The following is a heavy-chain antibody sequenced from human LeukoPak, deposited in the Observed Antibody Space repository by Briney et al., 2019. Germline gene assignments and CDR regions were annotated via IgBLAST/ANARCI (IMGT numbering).Heavy chain of an antibody. CDR3: ASGYSYGYADH. CDR2: IKQDGSEK. V-gene: IGHV3-7*03. J-gene: IGHJ5*02. Sequence: GGSLRLSCAASGFTFSTYWMSWVRQAPGKGLEWVANIKQDGSEKYYVDSVRGRFTISRDNGKSSLDLQMNSLRAEDTAVYYCASGYSYGYADHWGQGTLVTVSS. CDR1: GFTFSTYW. D-gene: IGHD5-18*01.